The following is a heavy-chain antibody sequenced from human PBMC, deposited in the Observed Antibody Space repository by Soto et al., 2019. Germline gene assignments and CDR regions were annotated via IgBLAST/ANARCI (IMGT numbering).Heavy chain of an antibody. D-gene: IGHD3-22*01. J-gene: IGHJ4*02. Sequence: PSETLSLTCTVSGGSISSYYGGWFRQPPGKGLEWIGYIYYSGSTTYHPSLKSRVTISVDTSKNQFSLNLTSVTAADTAVYYCARLGGYYQAFDQWGQGSLVT. CDR3: ARLGGYYQAFDQ. CDR1: GGSISSYY. CDR2: IYYSGST. V-gene: IGHV4-59*08.